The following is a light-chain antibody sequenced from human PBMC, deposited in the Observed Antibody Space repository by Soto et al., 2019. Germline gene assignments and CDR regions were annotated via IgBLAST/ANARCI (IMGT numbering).Light chain of an antibody. CDR2: GAS. CDR3: QQDGSSGT. J-gene: IGKJ1*01. V-gene: IGKV3-20*01. CDR1: QSVSNNY. Sequence: EIMLTQSPGTLSLSPGERATLSRTASQSVSNNYVAWYQQKPGQAPSLLIYGASNRATGIQDRFSGSGSGTDFTLTISRLEPEDFAVYYCQQDGSSGTFGQGAKADI.